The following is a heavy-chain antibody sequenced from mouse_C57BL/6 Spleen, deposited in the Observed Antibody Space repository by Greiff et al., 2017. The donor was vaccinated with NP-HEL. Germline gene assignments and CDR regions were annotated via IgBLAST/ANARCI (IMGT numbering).Heavy chain of an antibody. CDR2: INPGSGGT. V-gene: IGHV1-54*01. J-gene: IGHJ3*01. D-gene: IGHD1-1*01. CDR3: ARGDYGIPFAY. Sequence: QVQLQQSGAELVRPGTSVKVSCKASGYAFTNYLIEWVKQRPGQGLEWIGVINPGSGGTNYNEKFKGKATLTADKSSSTAYMQLSSLTSEDSAVYFCARGDYGIPFAYWGQGTLVTVSA. CDR1: GYAFTNYL.